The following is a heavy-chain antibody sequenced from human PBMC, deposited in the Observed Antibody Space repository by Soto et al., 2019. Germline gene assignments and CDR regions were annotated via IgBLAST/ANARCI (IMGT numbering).Heavy chain of an antibody. CDR2: IYYSGST. J-gene: IGHJ5*02. D-gene: IGHD6-13*01. CDR3: ARHGGIAAAGTWFDP. Sequence: QLQLQESGPGLVKPSETLSLTCTVSGGSISSSSYYWGWIRQPPGKGLEWIGSIYYSGSTYYNPSLKGRVTVSVDTSRNQFSLKLSYVTAADTAAYYCARHGGIAAAGTWFDPWVQGTLVTVSS. V-gene: IGHV4-39*01. CDR1: GGSISSSSYY.